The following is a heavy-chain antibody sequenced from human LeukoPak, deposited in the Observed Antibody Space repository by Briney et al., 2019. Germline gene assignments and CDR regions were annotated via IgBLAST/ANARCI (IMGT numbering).Heavy chain of an antibody. Sequence: SETLSLTCAVYGGSFSGYYWSWIRQPPGKGLEWIGEINHSGSTNYNPSLKSRVTISADTPKNQFSLKLSSVTAADTAVYYCARVLYNWNPIRVPYFDYWGQGTLVTVSS. V-gene: IGHV4-34*01. CDR1: GGSFSGYY. CDR3: ARVLYNWNPIRVPYFDY. J-gene: IGHJ4*02. D-gene: IGHD1-20*01. CDR2: INHSGST.